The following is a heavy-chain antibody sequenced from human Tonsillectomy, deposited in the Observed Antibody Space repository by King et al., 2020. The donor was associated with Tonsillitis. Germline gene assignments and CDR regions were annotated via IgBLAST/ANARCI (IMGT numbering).Heavy chain of an antibody. V-gene: IGHV1-18*01. D-gene: IGHD1-1*01. CDR2: LSGYNGNT. J-gene: IGHJ2*01. CDR3: AWAPARDWNDPRYWYFDL. CDR1: GYTFTSYG. Sequence: VQLVESGAEVKRPGASVKVSCETSGYTFTSYGIGWVRQAPGQGLEWMGWLSGYNGNTNYAQKFQGRVTMTTDTSTSTAYMELRSLRSDDTAVYYCAWAPARDWNDPRYWYFDLWGRGTLVTVSS.